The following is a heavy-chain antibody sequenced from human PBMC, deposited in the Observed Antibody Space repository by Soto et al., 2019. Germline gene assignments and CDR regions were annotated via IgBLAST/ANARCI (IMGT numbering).Heavy chain of an antibody. D-gene: IGHD6-19*01. J-gene: IGHJ4*02. CDR2: VSHDGRNT. CDR1: GFTFSDYA. V-gene: IGHV3-30*18. Sequence: VQLVESGGGVVQPGRSLRLSCAASGFTFSDYAMHWVRQAPGKGLEWVAVVSHDGRNTHYADSVKGRFTISRDSSKNTVSLEMTRLRAEDTAVYYWAKGGRQWLVTSGFNYWGQGALVTVSS. CDR3: AKGGRQWLVTSGFNY.